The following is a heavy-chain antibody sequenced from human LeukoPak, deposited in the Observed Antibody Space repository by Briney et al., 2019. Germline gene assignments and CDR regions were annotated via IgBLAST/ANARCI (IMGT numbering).Heavy chain of an antibody. CDR3: ARDEYCSSTSCFDWFDP. CDR1: GGSITSHYY. D-gene: IGHD2-2*01. V-gene: IGHV4-39*07. J-gene: IGHJ5*02. CDR2: MYYSGST. Sequence: SETLSLTCTVSGGSITSHYYWGWIRQPPGKGLEWIAIMYYSGSTYYNPSLKSRVTISVDTSKNQFSLKLSSVTAADTAVYYCARDEYCSSTSCFDWFDPWGQGTLVTVSS.